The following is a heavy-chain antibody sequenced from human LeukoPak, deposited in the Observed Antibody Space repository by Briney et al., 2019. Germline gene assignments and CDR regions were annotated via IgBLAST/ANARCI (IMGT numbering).Heavy chain of an antibody. J-gene: IGHJ6*03. V-gene: IGHV3-23*01. Sequence: GGSLRLSCVVSGFTFNNYGMSWVRQAPGKGLEWVSAISGSGFNTYYADSVKGRFTISRDNSQNTLYLQMNSLRTEDTAVYSCARDGWDSLTYSFYYYMDVWGKGATVTIS. CDR1: GFTFNNYG. CDR3: ARDGWDSLTYSFYYYMDV. CDR2: ISGSGFNT. D-gene: IGHD5-18*01.